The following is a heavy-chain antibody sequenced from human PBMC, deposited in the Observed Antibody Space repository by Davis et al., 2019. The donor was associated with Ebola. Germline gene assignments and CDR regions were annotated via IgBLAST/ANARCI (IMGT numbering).Heavy chain of an antibody. V-gene: IGHV3-53*01. D-gene: IGHD4-11*01. CDR1: GFTVSRNY. CDR3: AKGYYNDYAFDY. J-gene: IGHJ4*02. CDR2: IYSGGST. Sequence: GESLKISCAASGFTVSRNYMSWVRQAPGKGLEWVSVIYSGGSTYYADSVKGRFTISRDSSKNTLYLQMNSLRTGDTAVYYCAKGYYNDYAFDYWGQGTLVTVSS.